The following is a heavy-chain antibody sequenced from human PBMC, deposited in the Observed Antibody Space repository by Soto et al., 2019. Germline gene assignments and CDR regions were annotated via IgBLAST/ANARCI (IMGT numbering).Heavy chain of an antibody. CDR1: GFTFTTYA. CDR3: TRDQCFGGGRSCYDFDF. CDR2: ISNDGRGK. Sequence: QVQLVESGGGVVQPGRSLRLSCAASGFTFTTYAIHWVRQAPGKGLEWVAVISNDGRGKYYADSVKGRFTISRDNSKNTLYLQMNSLRSGDTAVYYCTRDQCFGGGRSCYDFDFWGQGTLVSVSS. D-gene: IGHD2-15*01. V-gene: IGHV3-30*04. J-gene: IGHJ4*02.